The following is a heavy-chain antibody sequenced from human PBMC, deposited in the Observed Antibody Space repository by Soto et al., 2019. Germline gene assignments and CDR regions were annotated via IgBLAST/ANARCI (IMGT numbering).Heavy chain of an antibody. D-gene: IGHD6-19*01. CDR1: GFTFSSYG. V-gene: IGHV3-30*18. CDR3: AKEAAVAGDYFDY. J-gene: IGHJ4*02. CDR2: ISYDGSNK. Sequence: QVQLVESGGGVVQPGRSLRLSCAASGFTFSSYGMHWVRQAPGKGLEWVAVISYDGSNKYYADSVKGRFTISRDNSKNTLYLQMDSLRAKDTAVYYCAKEAAVAGDYFDYWGQGTLVTVSS.